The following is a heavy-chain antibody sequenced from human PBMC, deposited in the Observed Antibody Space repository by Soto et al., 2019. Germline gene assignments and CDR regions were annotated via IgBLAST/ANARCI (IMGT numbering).Heavy chain of an antibody. J-gene: IGHJ4*02. Sequence: PSETLSLTCTVSGGSISSYYWSWIRQPPGKGLEWIGYIYYSGSTNYNPSLKSRVTISVDTSKNQCSLKLSSVTAADTAVYYCARLPRIAAAPLWGQGTLVTVSS. CDR3: ARLPRIAAAPL. V-gene: IGHV4-59*08. CDR2: IYYSGST. CDR1: GGSISSYY. D-gene: IGHD6-13*01.